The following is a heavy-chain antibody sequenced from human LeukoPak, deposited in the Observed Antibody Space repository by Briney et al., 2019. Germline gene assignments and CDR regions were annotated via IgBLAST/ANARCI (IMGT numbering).Heavy chain of an antibody. D-gene: IGHD5-12*01. Sequence: GGSLRLSCGASGFTFRSYGMHWVRQAPGKGLEWVAIIRYDGSDKYYADSVKGRFTISRDNAKNTLYLQMNSRRAEDTAVYYCARGSGYEAQANYYYMDVWRKGTNLSISS. V-gene: IGHV3-33*01. CDR3: ARGSGYEAQANYYYMDV. J-gene: IGHJ6*03. CDR2: IRYDGSDK. CDR1: GFTFRSYG.